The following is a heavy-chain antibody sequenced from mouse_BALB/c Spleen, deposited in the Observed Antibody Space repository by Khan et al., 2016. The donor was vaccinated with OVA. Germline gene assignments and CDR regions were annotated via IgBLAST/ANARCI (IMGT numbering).Heavy chain of an antibody. CDR2: ISYDGSN. D-gene: IGHD1-1*01. CDR1: GYSITSGYY. J-gene: IGHJ3*01. Sequence: EVQLQESGPSLVKPSQSLSLTCSVTGYSITSGYYWNWIRQFPGNKMEWMGYISYDGSNNYNPSLKNRISITRDTSKNQCFLKLNSVTTEDTATYYGSSFAYWGQGTLVTVSA. V-gene: IGHV3-6*02. CDR3: SSFAY.